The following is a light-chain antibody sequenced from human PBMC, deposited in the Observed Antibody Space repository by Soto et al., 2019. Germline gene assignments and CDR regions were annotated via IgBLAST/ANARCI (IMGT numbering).Light chain of an antibody. V-gene: IGLV4-69*01. CDR1: SGHSSYA. CDR2: LNNDGSH. Sequence: QPVLTQSPSASASLGASVKLTCTLSSGHSSYAIAWHQKQPGKGPRYLMDLNNDGSHTKGDGIPDCFSGSSSGADRYLIISSLQSEDEADYYCQTWGTGFQFFGGGTKLTVL. J-gene: IGLJ2*01. CDR3: QTWGTGFQF.